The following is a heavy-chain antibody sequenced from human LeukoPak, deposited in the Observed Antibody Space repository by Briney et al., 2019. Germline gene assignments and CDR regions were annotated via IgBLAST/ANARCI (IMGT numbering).Heavy chain of an antibody. CDR2: INHSGST. V-gene: IGHV4-34*01. Sequence: SETLSLTCAVYGGSFSGYYWSWIRQPPGKGLEWIGEINHSGSTNYNPSLKSRVTISVDTSKNQFSLKLSSVTAADTAVYYCARPPITADAFDIWGQGTMVNLSS. CDR3: ARPPITADAFDI. CDR1: GGSFSGYY. D-gene: IGHD5-24*01. J-gene: IGHJ3*02.